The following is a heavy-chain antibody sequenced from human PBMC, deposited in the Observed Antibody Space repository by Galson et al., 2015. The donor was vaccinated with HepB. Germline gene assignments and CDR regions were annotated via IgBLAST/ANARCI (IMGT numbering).Heavy chain of an antibody. V-gene: IGHV1-18*01. D-gene: IGHD3-3*01. Sequence: SVKVSCKASGYTVTSYGISWVRQAPGQGLEWMGWISAYNGNTNYAQKLQSRVTMTTDTSTSTAYMELRSLRSDDTAVYYCARDGVLRFLEWLLAGGGGVNYFDYWGQGTLVTVSS. CDR1: GYTVTSYG. J-gene: IGHJ4*02. CDR3: ARDGVLRFLEWLLAGGGGVNYFDY. CDR2: ISAYNGNT.